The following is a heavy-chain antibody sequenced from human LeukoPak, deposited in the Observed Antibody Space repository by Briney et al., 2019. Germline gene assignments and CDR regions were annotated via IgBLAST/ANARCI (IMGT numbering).Heavy chain of an antibody. CDR2: INHNGST. CDR1: GGSFSGYY. Sequence: PSETLSLTCAVYGGSFSGYYWSWIRQPPGKGLEGIGEINHNGSTNYNPSLKSRVTISVDTSKNPFSLKLGSVTAADTAVYYCARMRAALAYYYYGMDVWGKGPTVTVSS. V-gene: IGHV4-34*01. J-gene: IGHJ6*04. D-gene: IGHD6-6*01. CDR3: ARMRAALAYYYYGMDV.